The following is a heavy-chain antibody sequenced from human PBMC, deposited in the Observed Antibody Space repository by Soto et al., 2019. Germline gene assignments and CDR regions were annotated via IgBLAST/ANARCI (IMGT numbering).Heavy chain of an antibody. D-gene: IGHD2-2*02. CDR2: ISGSGGST. J-gene: IGHJ4*02. CDR3: ASYCSSTSCYIRPLDY. Sequence: LRLSCAASGFTFSSYAMSWVRQAPGKGLEWVSAISGSGGSTYYADSVKGRFTISRDNSKNTLYLQMNSLRAEDTAVYYCASYCSSTSCYIRPLDYWGQGTLVTVSS. CDR1: GFTFSSYA. V-gene: IGHV3-23*01.